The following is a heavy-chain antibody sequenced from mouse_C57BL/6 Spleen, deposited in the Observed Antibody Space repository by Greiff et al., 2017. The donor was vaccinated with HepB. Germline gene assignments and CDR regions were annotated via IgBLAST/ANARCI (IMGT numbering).Heavy chain of an antibody. CDR1: GYTFTSYW. V-gene: IGHV1-52*01. CDR2: IDPSDSET. Sequence: QVHVKQPGAELVRPGSSVKLSCKASGYTFTSYWMHWVKQRPIQGLEWIGNIDPSDSETHYNQKFKDKATLTVDKSSSTAYMQLSSLTSEDSAVYYCAREDWESWYFDVWGTGTTVTVSS. D-gene: IGHD4-1*01. CDR3: AREDWESWYFDV. J-gene: IGHJ1*03.